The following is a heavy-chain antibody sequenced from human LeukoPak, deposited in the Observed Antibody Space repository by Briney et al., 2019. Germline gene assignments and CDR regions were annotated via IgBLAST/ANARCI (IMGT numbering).Heavy chain of an antibody. CDR1: GFTFSSYA. J-gene: IGHJ4*02. CDR3: AKGYRGNYDY. Sequence: GGSLRLSCAASGFTFSSYAMTWVRQAPGKGPEWVSAINDRGGDTYYADSVKGRFTISRDNSKNTLYLQMNSLRAEDMAVYYCAKGYRGNYDYWGQGTLVTVSS. CDR2: INDRGGDT. V-gene: IGHV3-23*01. D-gene: IGHD1-26*01.